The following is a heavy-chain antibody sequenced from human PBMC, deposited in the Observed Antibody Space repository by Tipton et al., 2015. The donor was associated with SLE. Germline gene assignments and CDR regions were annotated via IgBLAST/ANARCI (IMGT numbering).Heavy chain of an antibody. CDR1: GGSISSHY. J-gene: IGHJ4*02. D-gene: IGHD1-26*01. Sequence: TLSLTCTVSGGSISSHYWSWIRQPPGKGLEWIGYIYYSGSTNYNPSLKSRVTISVDTSKTQFSLKLRSVTAADTAVYYCARDQGGREIDFWGQGTLVTASS. CDR3: ARDQGGREIDF. V-gene: IGHV4-59*11. CDR2: IYYSGST.